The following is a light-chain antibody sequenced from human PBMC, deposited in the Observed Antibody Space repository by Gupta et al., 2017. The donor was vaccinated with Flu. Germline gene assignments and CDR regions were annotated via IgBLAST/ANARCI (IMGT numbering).Light chain of an antibody. V-gene: IGKV3-20*01. Sequence: EIVLTQSPGTLSLSPGERATLSCRASQSVSSSYLAWYQQKPGQAPRLLIYGASSRANGIPERFSGSGSGTDFTLTVSRLEPEDSAVYYCLQYCGSPRTFGHGTRLEIK. CDR3: LQYCGSPRT. CDR2: GAS. J-gene: IGKJ2*01. CDR1: QSVSSSY.